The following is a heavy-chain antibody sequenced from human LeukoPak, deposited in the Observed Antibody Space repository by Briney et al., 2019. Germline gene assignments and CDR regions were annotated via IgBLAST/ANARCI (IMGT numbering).Heavy chain of an antibody. J-gene: IGHJ4*02. Sequence: SQALSLTCTVSAGSISSGGYYWSWIRQHPGKGLEWIGFIYYSGSTYYNPSLESRVTTSVDTSKNQFSLKLSSVTAADTAVYYCARVQFDYYDSSGYCFDYWGQRTLHTVSS. CDR3: ARVQFDYYDSSGYCFDY. CDR1: AGSISSGGYY. D-gene: IGHD3-22*01. V-gene: IGHV4-31*03. CDR2: IYYSGST.